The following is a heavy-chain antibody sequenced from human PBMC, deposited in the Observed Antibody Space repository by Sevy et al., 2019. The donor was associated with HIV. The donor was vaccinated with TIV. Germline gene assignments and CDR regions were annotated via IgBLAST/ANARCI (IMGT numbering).Heavy chain of an antibody. CDR3: AKGRSGSGWSGFDY. D-gene: IGHD6-19*01. J-gene: IGHJ4*02. V-gene: IGHV3-30-3*01. Sequence: SLRLSCAASGFTFSSCAMHWVRQAPGKGLEWVAVISYDGSNKYHADSVKGRFTISRDNSKNTLYLQMNSLRVDDTAVYYCAKGRSGSGWSGFDYWGQGTLVTVSS. CDR2: ISYDGSNK. CDR1: GFTFSSCA.